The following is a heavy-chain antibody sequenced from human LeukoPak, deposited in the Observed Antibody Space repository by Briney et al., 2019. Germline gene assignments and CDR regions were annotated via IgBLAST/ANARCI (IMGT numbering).Heavy chain of an antibody. Sequence: GGSLTLSCAASGFTLRSYSMNWVRQAPGKGLEWVSSISDSDNSMYYANSVKGRFTISRDNTKNSLYLQMNSLRAEDTAVYYCAREAEEAFDIWGQGTMVTVSS. J-gene: IGHJ3*02. D-gene: IGHD1-14*01. CDR2: ISDSDNSM. CDR1: GFTLRSYS. V-gene: IGHV3-21*01. CDR3: AREAEEAFDI.